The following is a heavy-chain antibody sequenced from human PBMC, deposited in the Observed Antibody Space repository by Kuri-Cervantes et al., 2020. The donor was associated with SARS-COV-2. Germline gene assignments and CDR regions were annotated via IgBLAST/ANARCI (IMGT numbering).Heavy chain of an antibody. V-gene: IGHV1-69*04. Sequence: SVKVSCKASGVTFTRDTINWVRQAPGQELEWMGRIIPDLGVTNYARKFQGRVTITADKSTNTAYVDLNSLTSEDTAVYYCARDRSAWPFDYWGQGTLVTVSS. CDR1: GVTFTRDT. CDR2: IIPDLGVT. J-gene: IGHJ4*02. CDR3: ARDRSAWPFDY. D-gene: IGHD6-19*01.